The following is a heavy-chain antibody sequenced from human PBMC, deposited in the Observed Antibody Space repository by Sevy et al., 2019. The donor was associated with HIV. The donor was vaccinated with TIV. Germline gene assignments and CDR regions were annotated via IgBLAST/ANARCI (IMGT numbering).Heavy chain of an antibody. V-gene: IGHV3-30-3*01. D-gene: IGHD2-21*02. CDR3: ARVRYCGGDCFLDAFDI. CDR1: GFTFSSYA. CDR2: ISYDGSNK. Sequence: GGFLRLSCAASGFTFSSYAMHWVRQAPGKGLEWMAVISYDGSNKYYADSVKGAFTISRDNSKNTQYLQMNSLSAEDTAVYYAARVRYCGGDCFLDAFDIWGQGTMVTVSS. J-gene: IGHJ3*02.